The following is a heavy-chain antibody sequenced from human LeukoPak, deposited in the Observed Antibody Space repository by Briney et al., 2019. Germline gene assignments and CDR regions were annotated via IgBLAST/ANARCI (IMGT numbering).Heavy chain of an antibody. CDR2: ISSNGGST. CDR1: GFTFSSYA. J-gene: IGHJ6*03. V-gene: IGHV3-64*01. CDR3: ARDSGEPHYYYYYMDV. D-gene: IGHD1-26*01. Sequence: GGSLRLSCAASGFTFSSYAMHWVRQAPGKGLEYVSAISSNGGSTYYANSVKGRFTISRDNSKNTLYLQMGSLRAEDMAVYYCARDSGEPHYYYYYMDVWGKGTTVTVSS.